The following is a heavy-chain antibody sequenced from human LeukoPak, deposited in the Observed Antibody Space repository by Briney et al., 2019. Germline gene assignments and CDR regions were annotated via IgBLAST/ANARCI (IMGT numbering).Heavy chain of an antibody. J-gene: IGHJ6*02. CDR2: INPNSGGT. CDR1: GYTFTGYY. Sequence: ASVKVSCKASGYTFTGYYMHWVRQAPGQGLEWMGWINPNSGGTNYAQKFQGRATMTRDTSISTAYMELSRLRSDDTAVYYCARVASGPTYYYYGMDVWGQGTTVTVSS. CDR3: ARVASGPTYYYYGMDV. V-gene: IGHV1-2*02. D-gene: IGHD1-26*01.